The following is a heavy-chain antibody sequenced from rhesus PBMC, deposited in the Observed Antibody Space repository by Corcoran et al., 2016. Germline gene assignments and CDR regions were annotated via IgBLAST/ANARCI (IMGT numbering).Heavy chain of an antibody. CDR3: ATSYCTGSGCYDDGGFDY. CDR2: VDPEDGEE. CDR1: GYTFTDYY. D-gene: IGHD2-21*01. V-gene: IGHV1-111*02. Sequence: EVQLVQSGAEVKKPGASVKISCKSSGYTFTDYYLHWLRQAPGKGLEWVGRVDPEDGEEIHTQKVQDRVTSTADTSTDTAYRELSSLRSEDTAVYYCATSYCTGSGCYDDGGFDYWGQGVLVTVSS. J-gene: IGHJ4*01.